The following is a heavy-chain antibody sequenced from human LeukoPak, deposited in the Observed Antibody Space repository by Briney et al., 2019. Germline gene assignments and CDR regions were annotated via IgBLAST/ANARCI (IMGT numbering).Heavy chain of an antibody. V-gene: IGHV3-23*01. Sequence: PGGSLRLSCAASGFTFSSYAMSWVRQAPGKGLEWVSAISGSGGSTYYADSVKGRFTISRDNSKNTLYLQMNSLRAEDTAVYYCARAYYDSSGYYEAAHYFDYWGQGTLVTVSS. CDR3: ARAYYDSSGYYEAAHYFDY. CDR2: ISGSGGST. D-gene: IGHD3-22*01. CDR1: GFTFSSYA. J-gene: IGHJ4*02.